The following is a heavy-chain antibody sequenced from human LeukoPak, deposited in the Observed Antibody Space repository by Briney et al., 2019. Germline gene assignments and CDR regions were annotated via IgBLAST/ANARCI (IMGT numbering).Heavy chain of an antibody. CDR3: ASLWNDVLDAFDI. Sequence: SETLSLTCTVSGGSISSSSYYWGWIRQPPGKGLEWIGSIYYSGSTYYNPSLKSRVTISVDTSKNQFSLKLSSVTAADTAVYYCASLWNDVLDAFDIWGQGTMVTVSS. V-gene: IGHV4-39*07. CDR1: GGSISSSSYY. D-gene: IGHD1-1*01. J-gene: IGHJ3*02. CDR2: IYYSGST.